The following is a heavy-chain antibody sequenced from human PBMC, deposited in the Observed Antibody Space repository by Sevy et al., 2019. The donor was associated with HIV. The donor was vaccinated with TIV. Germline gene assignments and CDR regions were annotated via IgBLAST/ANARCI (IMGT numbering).Heavy chain of an antibody. CDR2: ISNSGSDT. CDR1: GFTFSSYP. J-gene: IGHJ3*01. D-gene: IGHD4-17*01. Sequence: GGCLRLSCAASGFTFSSYPMHWVRQAPGKGLEWVSAISNSGSDTKYAGSVKGRFTISIDKSENTLYVQMNSLSAEDTAVYYCAKDRITVLGDAFDLWGQGTMVTVSS. CDR3: AKDRITVLGDAFDL. V-gene: IGHV3-23*01.